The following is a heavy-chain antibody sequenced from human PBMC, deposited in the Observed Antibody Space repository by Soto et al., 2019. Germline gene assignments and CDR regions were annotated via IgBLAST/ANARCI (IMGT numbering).Heavy chain of an antibody. J-gene: IGHJ6*01. D-gene: IGHD2-2*01. V-gene: IGHV4-59*01. Sequence: SETLSLPCTVSGGSISSYYWSWIRQPPGKGLEWIGYIYYSGSTNYNPSLKSRVTISVDTSKNQFSLKLSSVTAADTAVYCCATDMHHWVDVWGQGTTVIVSS. CDR3: ATDMHHWVDV. CDR1: GGSISSYY. CDR2: IYYSGST.